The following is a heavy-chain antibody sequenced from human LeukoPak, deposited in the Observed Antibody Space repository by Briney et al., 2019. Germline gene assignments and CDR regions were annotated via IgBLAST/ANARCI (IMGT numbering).Heavy chain of an antibody. CDR2: IYYSGST. CDR3: ASHPSGPSGFDYYDSSGYYNWFDP. J-gene: IGHJ5*02. CDR1: GGSISSYY. Sequence: SETLSLTCTVSGGSISSYYWSWIRQPPGKGLEWIGYIYYSGSTNYNPSLKSRVTMSVDTSKNQFSLKLSSVTAVDTAVYYCASHPSGPSGFDYYDSSGYYNWFDPWGQGTLVTVSS. D-gene: IGHD3-22*01. V-gene: IGHV4-59*12.